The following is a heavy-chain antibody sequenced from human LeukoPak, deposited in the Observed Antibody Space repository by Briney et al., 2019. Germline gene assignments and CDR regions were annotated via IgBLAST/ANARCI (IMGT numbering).Heavy chain of an antibody. CDR2: INHSGST. J-gene: IGHJ6*02. D-gene: IGHD6-13*01. CDR3: ARVPGIAAAGIDYYYGMDV. V-gene: IGHV4-34*01. Sequence: SETLSLTCAVYGGSFSGYYWSWIRQPPGKGLEWIGEINHSGSTNYNPSLKSRVTISVDTSKNQFSLKLSSVTAADKAVYYCARVPGIAAAGIDYYYGMDVWGQGTTVTVSS. CDR1: GGSFSGYY.